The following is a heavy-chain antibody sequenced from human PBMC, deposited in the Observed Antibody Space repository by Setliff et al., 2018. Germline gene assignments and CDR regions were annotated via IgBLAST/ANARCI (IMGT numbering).Heavy chain of an antibody. Sequence: SETLSLTCAVYGGSFSGYYWSWIRQPPGKGLEWIGEINHSGSTNYNPSLKSRVTISLDTSKNHFSLNLRSVTAADTAVYYCARLSPYNTGPPFDYWGQGTLVTVSS. J-gene: IGHJ4*02. CDR1: GGSFSGYY. V-gene: IGHV4-34*01. CDR3: ARLSPYNTGPPFDY. D-gene: IGHD2-8*02. CDR2: INHSGST.